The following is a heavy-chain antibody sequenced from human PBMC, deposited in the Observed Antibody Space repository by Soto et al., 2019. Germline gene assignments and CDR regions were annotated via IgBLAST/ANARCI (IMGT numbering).Heavy chain of an antibody. D-gene: IGHD3-22*01. CDR3: ARQYYYDSSGYYSFLGFDY. J-gene: IGHJ4*02. CDR2: IYYSGST. V-gene: IGHV4-31*03. CDR1: GGSISSGGYY. Sequence: SETRSLTCTVSGGSISSGGYYWSWIRQHPGKGLEWIGYIYYSGSTYYNPSLKSRVTISVDTSKNQFSLKLSSVTAADTAVYYCARQYYYDSSGYYSFLGFDYWGQGTLVTVSS.